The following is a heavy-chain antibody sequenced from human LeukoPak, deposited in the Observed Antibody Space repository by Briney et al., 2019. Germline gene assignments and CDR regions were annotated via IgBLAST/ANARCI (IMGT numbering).Heavy chain of an antibody. Sequence: KPSETLSLTCTVSGGSISSYYWSWIRQPPGKGLEWIGYIYYSGSTNYNPSLKSRVTISVDTSKNQFSLKLSSVTAADTAVYYCARYRPEYSSGWYYFDYWGQGTLVTVSS. D-gene: IGHD6-19*01. CDR2: IYYSGST. V-gene: IGHV4-59*12. CDR1: GGSISSYY. CDR3: ARYRPEYSSGWYYFDY. J-gene: IGHJ4*02.